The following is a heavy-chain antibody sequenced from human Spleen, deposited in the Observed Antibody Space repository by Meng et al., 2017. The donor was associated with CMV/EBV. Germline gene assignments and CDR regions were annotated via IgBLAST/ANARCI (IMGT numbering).Heavy chain of an antibody. J-gene: IGHJ5*02. D-gene: IGHD2-8*01. CDR3: AKSGSPHTLMVYAIHGWFDP. CDR2: ISYDGSNK. Sequence: GESLKISCAASGFTFSSYAMHWVRQAPGKGLEWVAVISYDGSNKYYADSVKGRFTISRDNSKNTLYLQMSSLRSEDTAVYYCAKSGSPHTLMVYAIHGWFDPWGQGTLVTVSS. V-gene: IGHV3-30*04. CDR1: GFTFSSYA.